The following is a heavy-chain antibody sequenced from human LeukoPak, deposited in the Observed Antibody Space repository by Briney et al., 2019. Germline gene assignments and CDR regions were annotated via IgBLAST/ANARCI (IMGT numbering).Heavy chain of an antibody. D-gene: IGHD5-24*01. V-gene: IGHV4-61*08. CDR2: IYYSGST. Sequence: SQTLSLTCTVSGGSISSGGYYWSWIRQPPGKGLEWIGYIYYSGSTNYNPSLKSRVTISVDTSKNQFSLKLSSVTAADTAVYYCADLRRDGYERYFQHWGQGTLVTVSS. J-gene: IGHJ1*01. CDR1: GGSISSGGYY. CDR3: ADLRRDGYERYFQH.